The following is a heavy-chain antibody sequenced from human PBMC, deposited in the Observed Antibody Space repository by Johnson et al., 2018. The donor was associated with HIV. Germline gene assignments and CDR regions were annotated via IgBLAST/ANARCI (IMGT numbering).Heavy chain of an antibody. CDR3: AKDRGSPGIPAAFDI. V-gene: IGHV3-23*01. Sequence: VQLLESGGGLVQPGGSLRLSCAASGFTFSSYGMSWLRQAPGKGLEWVSSISTNGGSTYYADSVKGRFTISRDNSKNTLYLQMNSLRAEDTAVYYCAKDRGSPGIPAAFDIWGQGTMVTVSS. J-gene: IGHJ3*02. D-gene: IGHD1-26*01. CDR2: ISTNGGST. CDR1: GFTFSSYG.